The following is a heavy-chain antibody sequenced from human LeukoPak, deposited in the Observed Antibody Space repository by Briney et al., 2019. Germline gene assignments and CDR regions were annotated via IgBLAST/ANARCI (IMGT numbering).Heavy chain of an antibody. V-gene: IGHV1-2*02. J-gene: IGHJ4*02. CDR1: GYTFTGYY. Sequence: ASVKVSCKASGYTFTGYYMHWVRQAPGQGLGWMGWINPNSGGTNYTQKFQGRVTMTRDTSISTAYMELSRLRSDDTAVYYCARVAVAEYYFDYWGQGTLVTVSS. CDR2: INPNSGGT. D-gene: IGHD6-19*01. CDR3: ARVAVAEYYFDY.